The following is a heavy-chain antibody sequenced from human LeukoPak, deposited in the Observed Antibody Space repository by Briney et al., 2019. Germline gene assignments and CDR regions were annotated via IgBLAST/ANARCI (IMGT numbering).Heavy chain of an antibody. CDR3: ARDQEGIDY. CDR2: IYPRDGST. J-gene: IGHJ4*02. V-gene: IGHV1-46*01. Sequence: ASVKVSCKASGYTFTGNYIHWVRQAPGQGLEWMGMIYPRDGSTSYAQKFQGRVTVTRDTSTSTVHMELSGLRSEDTAVYYCARDQEGIDYWGQGTLVTVSS. CDR1: GYTFTGNY.